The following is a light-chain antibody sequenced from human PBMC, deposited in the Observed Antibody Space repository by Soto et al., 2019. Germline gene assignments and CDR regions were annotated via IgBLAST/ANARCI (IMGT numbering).Light chain of an antibody. CDR3: SSNVVGTNLKI. J-gene: IGLJ2*01. CDR2: EVI. Sequence: QSALTQPPSASGSPGQSVTISCTGTYSDVGGSNYVSWYQQHPGKAPKLVIYEVIQRPSGVPDRFSGSRSGNTASLTVSRLQAEDEADYYCSSNVVGTNLKIFGGGTKVTAL. V-gene: IGLV2-8*01. CDR1: YSDVGGSNY.